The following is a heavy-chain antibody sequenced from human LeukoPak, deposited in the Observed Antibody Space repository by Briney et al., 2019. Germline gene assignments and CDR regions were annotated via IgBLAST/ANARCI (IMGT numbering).Heavy chain of an antibody. CDR1: GFTFSSYS. J-gene: IGHJ3*02. V-gene: IGHV3-21*01. CDR3: ASLGYCSGGSCYGRADAFDI. CDR2: ISSSSSYI. Sequence: GGSLRLSCAASGFTFSSYSMNWVRQAPGKGLEWVSSISSSSSYIYYADSVKGRFTISRDNAKNSLYLQMNSLRAEDTAVYYCASLGYCSGGSCYGRADAFDIWGQRTMATVSS. D-gene: IGHD2-15*01.